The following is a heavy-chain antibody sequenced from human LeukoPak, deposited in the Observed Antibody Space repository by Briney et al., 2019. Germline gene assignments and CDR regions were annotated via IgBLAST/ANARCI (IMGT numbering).Heavy chain of an antibody. CDR2: INPNSGGT. V-gene: IGHV1-2*02. CDR1: GYTFTGYY. D-gene: IGHD2-2*01. J-gene: IGHJ4*02. CDR3: ASRGPAATKLFDY. Sequence: ASVKVSCKASGYTFTGYYIHWVRQAPGQGVEWMGWINPNSGGTNYAQKFQGRVTMTRDTSTSTAYMELSRLRSDDTAVYYCASRGPAATKLFDYWGQGTLVTVSS.